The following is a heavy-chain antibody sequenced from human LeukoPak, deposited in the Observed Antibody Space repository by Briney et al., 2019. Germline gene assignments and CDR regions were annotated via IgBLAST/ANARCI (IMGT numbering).Heavy chain of an antibody. Sequence: SETLSLTCTVSGDSISTSNSYWGWIRQPPGKGLEWIGSIYDSGSPYYNPSLKSRVTISVDTSKKQFSLKLSSVTAADTAVYYCARARITIFGTYRRYYYYMDVWGKGTTVTVSS. CDR2: IYDSGSP. J-gene: IGHJ6*03. CDR1: GDSISTSNSY. CDR3: ARARITIFGTYRRYYYYMDV. D-gene: IGHD3-3*01. V-gene: IGHV4-39*07.